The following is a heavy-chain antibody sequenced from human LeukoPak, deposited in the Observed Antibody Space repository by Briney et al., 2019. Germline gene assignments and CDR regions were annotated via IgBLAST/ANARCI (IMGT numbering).Heavy chain of an antibody. Sequence: GGSLRLSCAVSGFTFSAYSMNWVRQAPGKGLEWVSSITSGDFVYFADSLKGRFTTSRDNAKSSLYLQVNSLRAEDTAVYYCARGGFNMVRGVIIPSNSYYYYMDIWGKGTTVTVSS. D-gene: IGHD3-10*01. CDR3: ARGGFNMVRGVIIPSNSYYYYMDI. J-gene: IGHJ6*03. CDR1: GFTFSAYS. CDR2: ITSGDFV. V-gene: IGHV3-21*01.